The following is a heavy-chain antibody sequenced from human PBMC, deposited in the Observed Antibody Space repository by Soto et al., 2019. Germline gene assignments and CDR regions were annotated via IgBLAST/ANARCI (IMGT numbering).Heavy chain of an antibody. CDR3: ATTGDDVRYFDY. CDR1: GYTLTELS. J-gene: IGHJ4*02. D-gene: IGHD4-17*01. CDR2: FDPEDGET. Sequence: ASVKVSCKVSGYTLTELSMHWVRQAPGKGLEWMGGFDPEDGETIYAQKFQGRVTMTEDTSTDTAYMELSSLRSEDTAVYYCATTGDDVRYFDYWGQGTLVNVSS. V-gene: IGHV1-24*01.